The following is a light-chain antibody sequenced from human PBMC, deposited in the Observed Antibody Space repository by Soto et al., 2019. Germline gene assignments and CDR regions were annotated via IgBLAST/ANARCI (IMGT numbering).Light chain of an antibody. Sequence: IVLTQSPGTLSLSPGESATLSCRASQSISSSFLAWYQQRPGQSPRLLIFGASSRATGIPDRFSGSGSGTDFTLTISRLETEDFAVYYCQQYDTFGQGTKLEIK. J-gene: IGKJ2*01. V-gene: IGKV3-20*01. CDR3: QQYDT. CDR2: GAS. CDR1: QSISSSF.